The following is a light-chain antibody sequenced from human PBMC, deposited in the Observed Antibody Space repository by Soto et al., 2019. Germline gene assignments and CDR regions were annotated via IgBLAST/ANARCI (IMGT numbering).Light chain of an antibody. V-gene: IGLV2-14*01. CDR3: SSYTRSSTDV. J-gene: IGLJ1*01. CDR2: EVS. CDR1: SSDVGGYNY. Sequence: QSALTQPASVSGSPGQSITISCTGTSSDVGGYNYVSWYQQHPGKAPKLMIFEVSNRPSGVSNRFSGSKSGNTASLTISGLQAEDEADYYCSSYTRSSTDVLGTGTKVTVL.